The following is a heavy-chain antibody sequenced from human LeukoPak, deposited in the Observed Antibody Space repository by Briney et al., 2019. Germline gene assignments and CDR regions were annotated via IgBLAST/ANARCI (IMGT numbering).Heavy chain of an antibody. J-gene: IGHJ4*02. V-gene: IGHV3-33*01. Sequence: GGSLRLSCAASGFAFNTYAMHWVRQAPGQGLEWVALIWHDGSHKFYSNSVRGQFTISRDNSKNTVSLQMNNLRPEDTAVYYCARDGQGGSYSSSSEFDYWGQGTLVTVSS. CDR1: GFAFNTYA. CDR2: IWHDGSHK. D-gene: IGHD6-6*01. CDR3: ARDGQGGSYSSSSEFDY.